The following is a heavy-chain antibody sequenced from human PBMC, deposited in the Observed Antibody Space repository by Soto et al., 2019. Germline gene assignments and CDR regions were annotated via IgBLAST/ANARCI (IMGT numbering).Heavy chain of an antibody. CDR1: GGSISSGDYY. Sequence: SETLSLTCTVSGGSISSGDYYWSWIRQPPGKGLEWIGYIYYSGSTYYNPSLKSRVTISVDTSKNQFSLKLSSVTAADTAVYYCARGNYYDSSGYHNWFDPWGQGTLVTV. V-gene: IGHV4-30-4*01. J-gene: IGHJ5*02. CDR3: ARGNYYDSSGYHNWFDP. D-gene: IGHD3-22*01. CDR2: IYYSGST.